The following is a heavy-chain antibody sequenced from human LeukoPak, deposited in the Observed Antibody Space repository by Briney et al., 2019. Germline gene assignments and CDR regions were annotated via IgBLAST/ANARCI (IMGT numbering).Heavy chain of an antibody. CDR3: AKGYSSGWYRDDAFDI. Sequence: PGGSLRLSCAASGFTFDDYAMPWVRQAPGKGLEWVSGISWNSGSIGYADSVKGRFTISRDNAKNSLYLQMNSLRAEDTALYYCAKGYSSGWYRDDAFDIWGQGTMVTVSS. CDR1: GFTFDDYA. V-gene: IGHV3-9*01. CDR2: ISWNSGSI. J-gene: IGHJ3*02. D-gene: IGHD6-19*01.